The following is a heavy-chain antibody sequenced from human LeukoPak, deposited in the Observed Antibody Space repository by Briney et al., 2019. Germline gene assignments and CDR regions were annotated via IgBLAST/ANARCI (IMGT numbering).Heavy chain of an antibody. J-gene: IGHJ4*02. Sequence: ASVKVSCKASGYTFTGYYMHWVRQAPGQGLEWMGWINPNSGGTNYAQKFQGRVTMTRDTSISTAYMELSRLRFDDTAVYYCARDRSRGYSYGLESLYWGQGTLVTVSS. CDR2: INPNSGGT. D-gene: IGHD5-18*01. CDR1: GYTFTGYY. CDR3: ARDRSRGYSYGLESLY. V-gene: IGHV1-2*02.